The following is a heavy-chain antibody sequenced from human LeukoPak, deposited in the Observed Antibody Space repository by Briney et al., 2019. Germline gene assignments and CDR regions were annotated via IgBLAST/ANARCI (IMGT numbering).Heavy chain of an antibody. CDR3: ARDPYHGDWYFDL. J-gene: IGHJ2*01. V-gene: IGHV4-34*01. CDR2: INHSGST. D-gene: IGHD3-16*01. Sequence: PSETLSLTCAVYGGSFSGYYWSWIRQPPGKGLEWIGEINHSGSTNYNPSLKSRVTISVDTSKNQFSQKLSSVTAADTAVYYCARDPYHGDWYFDLWGRGTLVTVSS. CDR1: GGSFSGYY.